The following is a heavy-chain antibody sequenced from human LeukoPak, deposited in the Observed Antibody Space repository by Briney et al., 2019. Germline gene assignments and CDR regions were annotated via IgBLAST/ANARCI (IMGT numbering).Heavy chain of an antibody. Sequence: SETLSLTCAVYGGSFSGYYWSWIRQPPGKGLEWVGEINHSGSTNYNPSLKRRVTISVDTSKNQFSLKLSSVTAADTAVYYCARVRYGSSLYYYYMDVWGKGTTVTVSS. V-gene: IGHV4-34*01. J-gene: IGHJ6*03. CDR2: INHSGST. CDR1: GGSFSGYY. D-gene: IGHD3-10*01. CDR3: ARVRYGSSLYYYYMDV.